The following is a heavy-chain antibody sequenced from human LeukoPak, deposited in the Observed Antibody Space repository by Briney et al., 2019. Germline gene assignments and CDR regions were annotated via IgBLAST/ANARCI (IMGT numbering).Heavy chain of an antibody. CDR3: ASSTSWLGWWYVDY. J-gene: IGHJ4*02. V-gene: IGHV3-21*01. CDR1: GFTFSSYS. CDR2: ISSSSSYI. D-gene: IGHD2-2*01. Sequence: PGGSLRLSCAASGFTFSSYSMNWVRQAPGKGLEWVASISSSSSYIYYADSVKGRFTISRDNAKNSLYLQMNSLRAEDTAVYYCASSTSWLGWWYVDYWGQGTLFTVSS.